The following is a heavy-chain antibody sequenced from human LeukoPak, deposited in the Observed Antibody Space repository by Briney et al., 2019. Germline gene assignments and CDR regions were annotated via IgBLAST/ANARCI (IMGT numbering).Heavy chain of an antibody. CDR2: IYFGGTT. V-gene: IGHV4-59*01. Sequence: SETLSLTCSVSGGSIKNYYWSWIRQPPGKGLEWLGNIYFGGTTDYNSSLKSRLTISVDTFKNQLSLNLQSVTAADTATYYCARNMIVGLLTAFDIWGQGTMVTVSS. CDR3: ARNMIVGLLTAFDI. D-gene: IGHD3-22*01. J-gene: IGHJ3*02. CDR1: GGSIKNYY.